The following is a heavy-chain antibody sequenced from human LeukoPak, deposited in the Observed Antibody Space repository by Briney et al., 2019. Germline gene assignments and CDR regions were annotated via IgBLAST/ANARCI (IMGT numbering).Heavy chain of an antibody. J-gene: IGHJ4*02. CDR2: INHSERT. V-gene: IGHV4-34*01. CDR1: GGSFSGYY. CDR3: ARGPEYSSPLFIDY. D-gene: IGHD6-6*01. Sequence: SETLSLTCAVYGGSFSGYYWSWLRQPPGKGLEGLVEINHSERTNYNPSLKSRVTISVDTSKNQFSLTLSSVTAADTAVDYCARGPEYSSPLFIDYWGQGTLVTVSS.